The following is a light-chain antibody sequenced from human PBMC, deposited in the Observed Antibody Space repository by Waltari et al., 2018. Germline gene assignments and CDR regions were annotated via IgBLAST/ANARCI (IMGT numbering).Light chain of an antibody. CDR3: QQSYSTLEYT. CDR2: AAS. CDR1: QSISSY. J-gene: IGKJ2*01. V-gene: IGKV1-39*01. Sequence: DIQMTQSPSPLSASVGDRVTITCRASQSISSYLNWYQQKPGKAPKLLIYAASSLQSGVPSRFSGSGSGTDFTLTISSLQPEDFATYYCQQSYSTLEYTFGQGTKLEIK.